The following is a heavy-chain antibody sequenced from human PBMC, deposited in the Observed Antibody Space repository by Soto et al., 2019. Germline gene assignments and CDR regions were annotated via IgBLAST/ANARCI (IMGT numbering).Heavy chain of an antibody. J-gene: IGHJ3*02. Sequence: PSETLSLTCAVYGGSFSGYYWSWIRQPPGKGLEWIGEINHSGSTNYNPSLKSRVTISVDTSKNQFSLKLSSVTAADTAVYYCARAPQPSLLFGVVIIWSDAFDIWGQGTMVTVSS. CDR3: ARAPQPSLLFGVVIIWSDAFDI. CDR2: INHSGST. D-gene: IGHD3-3*01. CDR1: GGSFSGYY. V-gene: IGHV4-34*01.